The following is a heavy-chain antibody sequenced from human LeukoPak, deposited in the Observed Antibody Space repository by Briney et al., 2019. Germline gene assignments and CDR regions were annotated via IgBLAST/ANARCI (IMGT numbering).Heavy chain of an antibody. J-gene: IGHJ4*02. V-gene: IGHV3-30-3*01. CDR3: ARDRSGPGYHFDY. Sequence: GGSLRLSCAASGFSFESYTIHWVRQAPGKGLEWVALVSYGGSNKYYIASVKGRFTNSRDNSKNTLYLQMNSLRPEDTAVYYCARDRSGPGYHFDYWGQGTLVTVSS. CDR2: VSYGGSNK. D-gene: IGHD1-1*01. CDR1: GFSFESYT.